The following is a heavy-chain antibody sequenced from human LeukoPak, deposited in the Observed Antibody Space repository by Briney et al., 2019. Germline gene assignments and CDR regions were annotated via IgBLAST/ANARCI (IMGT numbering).Heavy chain of an antibody. CDR3: ARGPREEYSSGWYYFDY. Sequence: PSETLSLTCTVSGGSISSGSYYWSWIRQPAGKGLEWIGRIYTSGSTNYNPSLKSRVTISVDTSKNQFSLKLSSVTAADTTVYYCARGPREEYSSGWYYFDYWGQGTLVTVSS. J-gene: IGHJ4*02. CDR1: GGSISSGSYY. D-gene: IGHD6-19*01. V-gene: IGHV4-61*02. CDR2: IYTSGST.